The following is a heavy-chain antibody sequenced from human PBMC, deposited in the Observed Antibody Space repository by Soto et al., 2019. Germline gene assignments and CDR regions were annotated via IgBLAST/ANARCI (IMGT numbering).Heavy chain of an antibody. D-gene: IGHD6-19*01. CDR2: INPSGGST. CDR3: ARDEGYSSGWPKYYFDY. J-gene: IGHJ4*02. CDR1: GYTFTSYY. Sequence: ASVKVTCKESGYTFTSYYMHWVRQAPGQGLEWMGIINPSGGSTSYAQKFQGRVTMTRDTSTSTVYMELSSLRSEDTAVYYCARDEGYSSGWPKYYFDYWGQGTLVTVSS. V-gene: IGHV1-46*03.